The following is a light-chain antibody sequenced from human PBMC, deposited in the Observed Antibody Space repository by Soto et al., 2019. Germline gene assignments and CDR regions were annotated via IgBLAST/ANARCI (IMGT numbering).Light chain of an antibody. Sequence: EIVMTQSPATLSVSPGERATLSCRASQSVSSNLAWYQQKPGQAPRLLIYGASTRATGIPARFSGSGSGTEFTLTISSLQSEDSAVYYCQPYTNWPPTWTFGQGTRVEIK. CDR2: GAS. V-gene: IGKV3-15*01. CDR3: QPYTNWPPTWT. CDR1: QSVSSN. J-gene: IGKJ1*01.